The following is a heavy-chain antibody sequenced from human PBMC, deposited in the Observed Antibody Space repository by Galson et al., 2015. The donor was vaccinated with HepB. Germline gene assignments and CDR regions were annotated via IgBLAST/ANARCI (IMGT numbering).Heavy chain of an antibody. V-gene: IGHV3-11*01. CDR2: INSSGSTI. D-gene: IGHD3-10*01. CDR3: SRDRARGDYYGSVSYYTAIYYYMDV. Sequence: SLRLSCAASGFTFSDYYMSWIRQAPGKGLEWVTYINSSGSTIYYAVSVKGRFTIYRDNAKNSLYLQMNSLRAEDTDVYYCSRDRARGDYYGSVSYYTAIYYYMDVWGKGTTVTVSS. CDR1: GFTFSDYY. J-gene: IGHJ6*03.